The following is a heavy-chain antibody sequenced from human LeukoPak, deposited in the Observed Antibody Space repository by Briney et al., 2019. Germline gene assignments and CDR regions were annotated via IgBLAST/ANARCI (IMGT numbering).Heavy chain of an antibody. D-gene: IGHD6-13*01. CDR1: GGTFSSYA. Sequence: SVKVSCKASGGTFSSYAISWVRQAPGQGLEWMGGIIPILGTANYAQKFQGRVTITADKSTSTAYMELSSLRSEDTAVYYCARDGYSSHTPNYYYYYMDVWGKGTTVTVSS. J-gene: IGHJ6*03. CDR2: IIPILGTA. CDR3: ARDGYSSHTPNYYYYYMDV. V-gene: IGHV1-69*10.